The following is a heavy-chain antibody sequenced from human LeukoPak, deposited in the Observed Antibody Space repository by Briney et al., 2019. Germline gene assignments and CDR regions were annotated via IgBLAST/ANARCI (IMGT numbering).Heavy chain of an antibody. CDR3: TYDNSPGGLEY. CDR1: GFTFNDYA. CDR2: IFGKNGAK. D-gene: IGHD2-8*02. V-gene: IGHV3-9*01. Sequence: GRSLRLSCAASGFTFNDYAMHWVRQAPGKGLEWVSGIFGKNGAKGHADSVKGRFTISRDSANNSLYLQMNSLRPDDTALYYCTYDNSPGGLEYWGQGTLVTVSS. J-gene: IGHJ4*02.